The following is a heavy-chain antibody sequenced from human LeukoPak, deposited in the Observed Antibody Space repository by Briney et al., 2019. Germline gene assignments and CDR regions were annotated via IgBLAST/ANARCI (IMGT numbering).Heavy chain of an antibody. J-gene: IGHJ3*02. D-gene: IGHD3-22*01. Sequence: SETLSLTCTVSGGSISSYYWSWIRQPPGKGLEWIGYIYYSGSTNYNPSLKSRVTMSVDTSKNQFSLRLSSVTAADTAVYYCARAPPYYYDSSGYYYSAFDIWGQGTMVTVSS. CDR2: IYYSGST. CDR1: GGSISSYY. CDR3: ARAPPYYYDSSGYYYSAFDI. V-gene: IGHV4-59*12.